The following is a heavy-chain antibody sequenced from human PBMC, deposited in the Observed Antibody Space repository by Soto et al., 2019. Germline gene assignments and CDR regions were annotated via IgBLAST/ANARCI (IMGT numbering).Heavy chain of an antibody. CDR2: ISAGGGNT. Sequence: EVQLLESGGGLVQPGGSLRLSCAASGFSFSTYAMRWVRQAPGKGLEWVSGISAGGGNTYYADSVRGRFTISRDNSKNTVDLQISSRRAEDTALYYCAKHSEYQLLSWLDPWGLGTLVTVSS. CDR1: GFSFSTYA. J-gene: IGHJ5*02. V-gene: IGHV3-23*01. CDR3: AKHSEYQLLSWLDP. D-gene: IGHD2-2*01.